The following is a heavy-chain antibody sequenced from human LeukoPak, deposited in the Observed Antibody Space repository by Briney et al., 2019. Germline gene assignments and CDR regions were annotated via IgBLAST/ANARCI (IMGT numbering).Heavy chain of an antibody. CDR3: PKEGTAGTTLTGFAP. Sequence: PSETLSLTCTVSGGSISSYYWSWMRQPPGKGLEWIGYISYSGSTNFNPSLKSRVTISVDTSKNKFSLKLRSVTASDTAVYYCPKEGTAGTTLTGFAPWGQGTLVTVSS. CDR1: GGSISSYY. D-gene: IGHD1-1*01. V-gene: IGHV4-59*01. J-gene: IGHJ5*02. CDR2: ISYSGST.